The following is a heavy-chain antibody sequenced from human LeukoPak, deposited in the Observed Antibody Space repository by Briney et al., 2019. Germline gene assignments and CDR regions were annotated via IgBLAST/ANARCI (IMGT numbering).Heavy chain of an antibody. CDR1: GFTFSSYA. CDR2: ISYDGSNK. Sequence: PGGSLRLSCAASGFTFSSYAMHWVRQAPGKGLEWVAVISYDGSNKYYADSVKGRFTISRDNSKNTLYQQMNSLRAEDTAVYYCARDPKALRAFDIWGQGTMVTVSS. J-gene: IGHJ3*02. V-gene: IGHV3-30-3*01. CDR3: ARDPKALRAFDI.